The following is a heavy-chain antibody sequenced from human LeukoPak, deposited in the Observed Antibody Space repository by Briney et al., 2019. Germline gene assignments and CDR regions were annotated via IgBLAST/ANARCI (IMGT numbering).Heavy chain of an antibody. CDR1: GFTFSSYE. J-gene: IGHJ4*02. V-gene: IGHV3-23*01. CDR2: INGNGGST. D-gene: IGHD6-19*01. CDR3: AKSYSSGWYLLFDY. Sequence: GGSLRLSCAASGFTFSSYEMNWVRQAPGKGLEWVSSINGNGGSTYYADSVKGRFTISRDNSKSTLYLQMNSLSAEDTAVYYCAKSYSSGWYLLFDYWGQGTLVTVSS.